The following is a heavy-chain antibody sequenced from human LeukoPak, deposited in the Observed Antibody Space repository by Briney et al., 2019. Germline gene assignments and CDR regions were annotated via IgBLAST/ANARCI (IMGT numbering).Heavy chain of an antibody. CDR3: ARLIGTSWLDY. CDR1: GASVSSNSVT. D-gene: IGHD6-13*01. Sequence: SQTLSLTCAISGASVSSNSVTWNWIRQSPSRGLEWLGRTYYRSKWYNDYAVSMQGRITINPDTYKNHLSLELNSVTPEDTAVYYCARLIGTSWLDYWGQGTLVTVSS. CDR2: TYYRSKWYN. J-gene: IGHJ4*02. V-gene: IGHV6-1*01.